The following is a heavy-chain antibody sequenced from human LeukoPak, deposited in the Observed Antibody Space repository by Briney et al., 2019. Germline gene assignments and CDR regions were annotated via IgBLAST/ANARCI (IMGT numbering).Heavy chain of an antibody. CDR3: ATSSVRRHLAVNGGTFNY. Sequence: ASVKISCKVSGYTFTDYYMHWVQQAPGKGLEWMGLVDPEDGETIYAEKFQGRVTITADTSTDTAYMELSSLRSEDTAVYYCATSSVRRHLAVNGGTFNYWGQGTLVTVSS. D-gene: IGHD4-23*01. V-gene: IGHV1-69-2*01. J-gene: IGHJ4*02. CDR1: GYTFTDYY. CDR2: VDPEDGET.